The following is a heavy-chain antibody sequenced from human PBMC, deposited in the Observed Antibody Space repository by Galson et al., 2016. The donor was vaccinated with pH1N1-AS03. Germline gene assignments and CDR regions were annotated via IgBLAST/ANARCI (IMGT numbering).Heavy chain of an antibody. V-gene: IGHV5-51*01. Sequence: QSGAEVKKPGESLKISCKGSGYSFISYWIGWVRQMPGKGLELLGIIYPSDSDIRYSPSFQGQITISVDKTITTAFLQWTSLKPSDTGMYYCTRDVALVSPGGMADWGQGTLVTVSS. CDR2: IYPSDSDI. J-gene: IGHJ4*02. CDR1: GYSFISYW. CDR3: TRDVALVSPGGMAD. D-gene: IGHD2-8*01.